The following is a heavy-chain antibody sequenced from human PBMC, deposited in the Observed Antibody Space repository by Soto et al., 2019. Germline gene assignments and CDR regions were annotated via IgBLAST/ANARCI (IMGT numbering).Heavy chain of an antibody. CDR2: ISYDGSNN. CDR1: GFTFSSYG. V-gene: IGHV3-30*18. CDR3: AKDNLLWPSLEF. J-gene: IGHJ4*02. Sequence: PGGSLRLSCAASGFTFSSYGMHCVRQAPGKGLEWVAVISYDGSNNYYADSVKGRFTISRDNSKTTLYLQMNSLRAEDTAVYYCAKDNLLWPSLEFWGQGTMVTVSS.